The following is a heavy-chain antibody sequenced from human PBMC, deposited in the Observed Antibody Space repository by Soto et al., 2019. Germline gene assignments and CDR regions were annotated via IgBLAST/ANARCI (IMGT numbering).Heavy chain of an antibody. J-gene: IGHJ4*02. Sequence: SETLSLTCTVSGGSISSSSYYWGWIRQPPGKGLEWIGSIYYSGSTYYNPSLKSRVTISVDTSKNQFSLKLSSVTAADTAVYYCARLNLRYQLLLGNFDYWGQGTLVTVS. D-gene: IGHD2-2*01. CDR1: GGSISSSSYY. CDR3: ARLNLRYQLLLGNFDY. CDR2: IYYSGST. V-gene: IGHV4-39*01.